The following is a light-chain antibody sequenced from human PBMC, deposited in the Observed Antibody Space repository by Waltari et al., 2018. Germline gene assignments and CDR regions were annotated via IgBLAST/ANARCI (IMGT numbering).Light chain of an antibody. CDR2: DAS. CDR1: QSIATN. Sequence: EVVMTQSPDTLSVSPGGRATLSCRASQSIATNLVWYQQRHGQAPRLLIFDASTRATSISARFSGSGSGTEFTLTISSLQSDDSAVYYCQQYNRWPPITFGQGTRLEIK. V-gene: IGKV3-15*01. CDR3: QQYNRWPPIT. J-gene: IGKJ5*01.